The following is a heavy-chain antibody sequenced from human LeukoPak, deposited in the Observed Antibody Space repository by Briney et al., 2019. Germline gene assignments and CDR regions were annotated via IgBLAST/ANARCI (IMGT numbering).Heavy chain of an antibody. V-gene: IGHV3-30*02. D-gene: IGHD6-19*01. Sequence: GSLRLSCAASGFTFSSYGMHWVRQAPGKGLGGVAFIRYDGSNKYYADSVKGRFTISRDNSKNTLYLQMNSLRAEDTAVYYCAKALPTGYTSGWYWDYWGQGTLVTVSS. CDR1: GFTFSSYG. J-gene: IGHJ4*02. CDR2: IRYDGSNK. CDR3: AKALPTGYTSGWYWDY.